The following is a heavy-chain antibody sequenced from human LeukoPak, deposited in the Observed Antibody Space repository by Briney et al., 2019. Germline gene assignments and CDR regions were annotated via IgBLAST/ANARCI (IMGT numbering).Heavy chain of an antibody. CDR3: ARDEGYYDSSGYYPYYFDY. J-gene: IGHJ4*02. V-gene: IGHV3-21*01. CDR1: GFTFSSYS. Sequence: GGSLRLSCAASGFTFSSYSMNWVRQAPGKGLEWVSSISSSSSYIYYADSVEGRFTISRDNAKNSLYLQMNSLRAEDTAVYYCARDEGYYDSSGYYPYYFDYWGQGTLVTVSS. CDR2: ISSSSSYI. D-gene: IGHD3-22*01.